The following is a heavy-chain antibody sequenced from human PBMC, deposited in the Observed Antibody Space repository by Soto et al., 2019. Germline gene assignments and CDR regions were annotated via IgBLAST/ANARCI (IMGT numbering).Heavy chain of an antibody. Sequence: EVQLLESGGGLVQPGGSLRLSCAASGFTFSSYAMSWVRQAPGKGLEWVSAISGSGGSTYYADSVKGRFTISRDNSKNTLYLQMNSLRAEDTAVYYCVRWGSGWSLNWFDPWGQGTLVTVSS. CDR1: GFTFSSYA. J-gene: IGHJ5*02. V-gene: IGHV3-23*01. CDR3: VRWGSGWSLNWFDP. D-gene: IGHD6-19*01. CDR2: ISGSGGST.